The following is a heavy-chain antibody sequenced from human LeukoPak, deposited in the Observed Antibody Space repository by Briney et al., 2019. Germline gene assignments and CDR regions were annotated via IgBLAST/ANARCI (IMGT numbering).Heavy chain of an antibody. J-gene: IGHJ4*02. D-gene: IGHD2-15*01. CDR1: GFTFSSYW. V-gene: IGHV3-74*01. CDR3: ARRGYCSGGSCYSTYFDY. CDR2: INSDGSST. Sequence: PGGSLRLSCAASGFTFSSYWMDWVRQAPGKGLVWVSRINSDGSSTSYADSVKGRFTISRDNAKNTLYLQMNSLRAEDTAVYYCARRGYCSGGSCYSTYFDYWGQGTLVTVSS.